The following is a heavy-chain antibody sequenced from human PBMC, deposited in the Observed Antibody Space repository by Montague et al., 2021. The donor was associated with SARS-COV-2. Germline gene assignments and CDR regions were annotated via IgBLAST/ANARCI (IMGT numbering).Heavy chain of an antibody. J-gene: IGHJ6*02. V-gene: IGHV4-34*01. Sequence: SETLSLTCAVTGGSFSSYYWSWIRQSPGKGLERIAEINHSGITNYNPTLKSRVTISVDTYKGQFHLKLSSVTAAATAGYYCSGSGLRVATTETYYYYGLDVWGQGTTVTVSS. CDR2: INHSGIT. D-gene: IGHD5-12*01. CDR3: SGSGLRVATTETYYYYGLDV. CDR1: GGSFSSYY.